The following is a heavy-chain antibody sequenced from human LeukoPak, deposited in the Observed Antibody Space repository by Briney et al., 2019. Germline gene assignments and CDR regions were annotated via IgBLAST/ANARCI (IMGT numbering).Heavy chain of an antibody. D-gene: IGHD3-16*02. J-gene: IGHJ4*02. V-gene: IGHV3-23*01. CDR1: GFTFSSYA. CDR2: ISGSGGST. CDR3: VKDRNRFRDFFDY. Sequence: GGSLRLSCAASGFTFSSYAMSWVRQAPGKGLEWVSAISGSGGSTYYADSVKGRFTISRDNSKNTLYLQMNSLTAEDTAMYYCVKDRNRFRDFFDYWGQGTLVTVSS.